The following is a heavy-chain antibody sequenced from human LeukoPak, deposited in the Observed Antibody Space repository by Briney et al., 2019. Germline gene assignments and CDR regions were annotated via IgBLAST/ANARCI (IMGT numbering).Heavy chain of an antibody. CDR2: IYTSGST. CDR1: GGSISSYY. V-gene: IGHV4-4*07. CDR3: VREWGAYYDFWSGYYYYMDV. J-gene: IGHJ6*03. D-gene: IGHD3-3*01. Sequence: SETLSLTCTVSGGSISSYYWSWIRQPAGKGLEWIGRIYTSGSTNYNPSLKSRVTMSVDTSKNQFSLKLSSVTAADTAVYYCVREWGAYYDFWSGYYYYMDVWGKGTRSPSP.